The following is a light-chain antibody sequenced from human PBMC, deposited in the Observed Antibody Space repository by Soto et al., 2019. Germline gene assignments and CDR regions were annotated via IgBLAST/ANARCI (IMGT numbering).Light chain of an antibody. CDR2: GAS. J-gene: IGKJ1*01. CDR3: QQYGNSPAT. Sequence: EIVLSQSPGTLSLSPGERATLSYRASQSVSSSYLAWYQQNPGPAPRLLIYGASSRATGIPDRFSGSGSGTDFSLTICRLEPEDFAVYYCQQYGNSPATFGQGTKVDIK. CDR1: QSVSSSY. V-gene: IGKV3-20*01.